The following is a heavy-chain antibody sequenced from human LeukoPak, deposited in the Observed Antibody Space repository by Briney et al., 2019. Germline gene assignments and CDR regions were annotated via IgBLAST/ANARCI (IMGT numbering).Heavy chain of an antibody. J-gene: IGHJ4*02. CDR3: ARGVGSGYTDD. Sequence: PSETLSLTCTVSGGSISSSSYYWGWIRQPPGKGLEWIGYIYNSGSTNYNPSLKSRVTISVDTSKNQFSLKLTSVTAADTAVYYCARGVGSGYTDDWGQGTLVTVSS. CDR2: IYNSGST. V-gene: IGHV4-61*05. CDR1: GGSISSSSYY. D-gene: IGHD3-22*01.